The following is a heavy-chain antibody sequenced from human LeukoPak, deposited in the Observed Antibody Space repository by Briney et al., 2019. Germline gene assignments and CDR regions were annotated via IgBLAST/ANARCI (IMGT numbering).Heavy chain of an antibody. V-gene: IGHV3-30*18. J-gene: IGHJ4*02. CDR1: GFTFTTYA. CDR3: AKDGRYRFWSGPLNY. Sequence: GGSLRLSCAASGFTFTTYAMHWVRQAPGKGLEWVAVISYDGSNKYYADSVKGRFTISRDNSKNTLYLQMNSLRAEDTAVYYCAKDGRYRFWSGPLNYWGQGTLVTVSS. CDR2: ISYDGSNK. D-gene: IGHD3-3*01.